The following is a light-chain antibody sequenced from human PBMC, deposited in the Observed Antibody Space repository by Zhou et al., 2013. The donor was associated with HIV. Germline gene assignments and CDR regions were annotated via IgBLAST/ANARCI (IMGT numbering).Light chain of an antibody. J-gene: IGKJ3*01. Sequence: DIQLTQSPSSLYASVGDTVTITCRASQTITKYLNWYQVKSAKAPKLLIFGASSLHGGVPSRFSASGSGTDFTLTITSLEPDDFATYYCQQSYSTPFTFGPGTKVDIK. V-gene: IGKV1-39*01. CDR3: QQSYSTPFT. CDR2: GAS. CDR1: QTITKY.